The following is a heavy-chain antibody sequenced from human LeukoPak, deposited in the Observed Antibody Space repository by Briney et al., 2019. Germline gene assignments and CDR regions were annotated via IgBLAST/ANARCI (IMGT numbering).Heavy chain of an antibody. CDR3: ARETTDYYDSSGYTPFDY. D-gene: IGHD3-22*01. CDR2: ISAYNGNT. Sequence: GASVKVSCKASGYTFTSYGISWVRQAPGQGLEWMGWISAYNGNTNYAQKLQGRVTMTTDTSTSTAYVELRSLRSDDTAVYYCARETTDYYDSSGYTPFDYWGQGTLVTVSS. J-gene: IGHJ4*02. CDR1: GYTFTSYG. V-gene: IGHV1-18*01.